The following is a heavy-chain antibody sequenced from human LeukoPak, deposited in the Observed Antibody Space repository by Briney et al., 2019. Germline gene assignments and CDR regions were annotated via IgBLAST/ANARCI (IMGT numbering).Heavy chain of an antibody. J-gene: IGHJ4*02. V-gene: IGHV3-11*03. D-gene: IGHD3-22*01. Sequence: GGSLRLSCAASGFTFSDYYMSWIRQAPGRGLEWVSYISWDSSYTSYADSVKGRFTVSRDNAQKSLYLQMDSLRAEDTAVYYCTPNDSSGSWGQGTLVTVSS. CDR2: ISWDSSYT. CDR3: TPNDSSGS. CDR1: GFTFSDYY.